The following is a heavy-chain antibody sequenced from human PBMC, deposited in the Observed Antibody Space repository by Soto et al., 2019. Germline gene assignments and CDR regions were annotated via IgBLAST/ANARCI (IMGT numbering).Heavy chain of an antibody. J-gene: IGHJ4*02. CDR2: IWYDGSNK. V-gene: IGHV3-33*01. CDR1: GFTFSSYG. Sequence: GGSLRLSCAASGFTFSSYGMHWVRQAPGKGLEWVAVIWYDGSNKYYADSVKGRFTISRDNSKNTLYLQMNSLRAEDTAVYYCARARYFSNSGSYNSYWGQGTLVTVSS. D-gene: IGHD3-10*01. CDR3: ARARYFSNSGSYNSY.